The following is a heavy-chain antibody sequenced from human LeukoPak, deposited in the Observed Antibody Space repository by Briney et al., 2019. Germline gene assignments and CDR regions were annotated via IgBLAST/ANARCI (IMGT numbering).Heavy chain of an antibody. CDR3: AKEVGCFNAFDV. V-gene: IGHV3-48*02. J-gene: IGHJ3*01. Sequence: PGGSLRLPCAASGFTFSRSAMHWVRQAPGKGLEWVSYISSSSSTIYYADSVKDRFTISRDNAKNSLYLQMNSLRDEDTAVYYCAKEVGCFNAFDVWGQGTMVTVSS. CDR1: GFTFSRSA. CDR2: ISSSSSTI.